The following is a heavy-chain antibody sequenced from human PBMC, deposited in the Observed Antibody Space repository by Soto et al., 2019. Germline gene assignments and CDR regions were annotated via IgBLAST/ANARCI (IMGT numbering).Heavy chain of an antibody. Sequence: QVQLVQSGAEMKKPGSSVNVSCKASGGTFSSYTISWVRQAPGQGLEWVGRIIPLLRIANYAQKFQGRVKITADRSSGTAYMDLRNLTSDDTAVYFCAREPPALKGDAYDVWGQGTMVIVSS. CDR3: AREPPALKGDAYDV. V-gene: IGHV1-69*08. J-gene: IGHJ3*01. CDR2: IIPLLRIA. CDR1: GGTFSSYT.